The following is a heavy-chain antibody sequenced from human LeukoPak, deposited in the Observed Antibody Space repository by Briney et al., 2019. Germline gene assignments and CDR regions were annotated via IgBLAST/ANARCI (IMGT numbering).Heavy chain of an antibody. D-gene: IGHD2-8*01. CDR3: ARGYCTNGVCRILYYYYYMDV. V-gene: IGHV1-8*01. CDR2: MNPNSGNT. Sequence: ASVKVSCKASGYTFTSYDINWVRQATGQGLEWMGWMNPNSGNTGYAQKFQGRVTMTRNTSISTAYIELSSLRSEDTAVYYCARGYCTNGVCRILYYYYYMDVWGKGTTVTVSS. J-gene: IGHJ6*03. CDR1: GYTFTSYD.